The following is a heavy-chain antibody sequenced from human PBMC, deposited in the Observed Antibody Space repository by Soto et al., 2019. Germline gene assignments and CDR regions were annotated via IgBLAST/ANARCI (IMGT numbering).Heavy chain of an antibody. D-gene: IGHD6-25*01. CDR1: GYSFTSYW. CDR2: IDPSDSYT. Sequence: LGESLKISCKGSGYSFTSYWISWVRQMPGKGLEWMGRIDPSDSYTNYSPSFQGHVTISADKSISTAYLQWSSLKASDTAMYYCARFDYGSVRPLYGMDVWGQGTTVTVSS. V-gene: IGHV5-10-1*01. J-gene: IGHJ6*02. CDR3: ARFDYGSVRPLYGMDV.